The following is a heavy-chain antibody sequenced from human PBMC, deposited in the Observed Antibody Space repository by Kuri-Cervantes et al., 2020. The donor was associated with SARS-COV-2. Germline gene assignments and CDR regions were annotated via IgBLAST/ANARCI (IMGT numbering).Heavy chain of an antibody. D-gene: IGHD6-6*01. CDR1: GFTFSSYA. J-gene: IGHJ5*02. V-gene: IGHV3-30-3*01. Sequence: GESLKISCAASGFTFSSYAMHWVRQAPGKGLEWVAVISYDGSNKYYADSVEGRFTISRDNSKNTLYLQMNSLRAEDTAVYYCARDGRGSSSEWFDPWGQGTLVTVSS. CDR3: ARDGRGSSSEWFDP. CDR2: ISYDGSNK.